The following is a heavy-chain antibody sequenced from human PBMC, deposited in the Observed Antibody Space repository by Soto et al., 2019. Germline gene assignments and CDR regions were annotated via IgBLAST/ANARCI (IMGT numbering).Heavy chain of an antibody. V-gene: IGHV3-15*07. Sequence: GGSLRLSCAASGFTFSNAWMNWVRQAPGKGLEWVGRIKSKTDGGTTDYAAPVKGRFTISRDDSKNTLYLQMNSLKTEDTAVHYCTTGEKDIVVVPAASRYYYYYGMDVWGQGTTVTVSS. CDR1: GFTFSNAW. CDR3: TTGEKDIVVVPAASRYYYYYGMDV. CDR2: IKSKTDGGTT. D-gene: IGHD2-2*01. J-gene: IGHJ6*02.